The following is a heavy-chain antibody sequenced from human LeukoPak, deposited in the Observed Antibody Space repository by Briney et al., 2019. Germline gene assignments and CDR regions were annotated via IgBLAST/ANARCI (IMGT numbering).Heavy chain of an antibody. D-gene: IGHD3-22*01. V-gene: IGHV3-74*01. CDR1: GFTFSNYW. Sequence: PGGSLRPSCAASGFTFSNYWMHWVRQAPGKGLVWVSRINSDGINTSYADSAKGRFTISRDNAKNTLNLQMNSLRAEDTAVYYCARDLGQYYDTSDNWFDPWGQGTLVTVSS. J-gene: IGHJ5*02. CDR3: ARDLGQYYDTSDNWFDP. CDR2: INSDGINT.